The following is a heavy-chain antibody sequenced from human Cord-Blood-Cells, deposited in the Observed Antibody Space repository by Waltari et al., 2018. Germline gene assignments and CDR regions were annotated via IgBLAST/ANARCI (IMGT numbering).Heavy chain of an antibody. D-gene: IGHD6-6*01. V-gene: IGHV1-2*02. Sequence: QVQLVQSGAEVKKPGASVKVSCKASGYTFTGYYMHWVRQAPGQGLEWMGWINPNSGGTNYAQKFQGRVTMTRDTSISTAYMELSRLRSDDTAVYYCARAVRGIAARTGRWFDPWGQGTLVTVSS. CDR3: ARAVRGIAARTGRWFDP. J-gene: IGHJ5*02. CDR2: INPNSGGT. CDR1: GYTFTGYY.